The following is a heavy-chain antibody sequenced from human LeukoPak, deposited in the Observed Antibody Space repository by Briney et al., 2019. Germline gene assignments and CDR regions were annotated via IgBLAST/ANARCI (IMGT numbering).Heavy chain of an antibody. D-gene: IGHD2-2*02. CDR3: AKARGYCSSTSCYTGDY. CDR1: GFTFSSYG. Sequence: GGSLRLSCAASGFTFSSYGMHWVRQAPGKGLEWVAFIRYDGSNKYYADSVKGRFTISRDNSKNTLYLQMNSLRAEDTAVYYCAKARGYCSSTSCYTGDYWGQGTLVTVSS. CDR2: IRYDGSNK. J-gene: IGHJ4*02. V-gene: IGHV3-30*02.